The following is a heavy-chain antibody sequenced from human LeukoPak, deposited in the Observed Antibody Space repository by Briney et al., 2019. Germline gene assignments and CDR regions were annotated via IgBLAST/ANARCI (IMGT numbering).Heavy chain of an antibody. CDR2: IKQDGSEK. D-gene: IGHD5-18*01. J-gene: IGHJ4*02. V-gene: IGHV3-7*01. Sequence: GGSLRLSCAASGFTFSSYWMSWVRQAPGKGLEWVANIKQDGSEKYYEDSVKGRFTISRDNAKNSLYLQMNSLRAEDTAVYYCARELAGYSYGFFRYFDYWGQGTLVTVSS. CDR1: GFTFSSYW. CDR3: ARELAGYSYGFFRYFDY.